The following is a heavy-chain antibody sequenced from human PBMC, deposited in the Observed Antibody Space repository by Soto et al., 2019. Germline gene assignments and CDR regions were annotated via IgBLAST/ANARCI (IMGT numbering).Heavy chain of an antibody. CDR2: IKQDGSEK. J-gene: IGHJ6*03. Sequence: GGSLRLSCAASGFTFSSYWMSWVRQAPGKGLEWVANIKQDGSEKYYVDSVKGRFTISRDNAKNSLYLQMNSLRAEDTAVYYCARDTMVRGVIIYPYYYYYMDVWGKGTTVTVSS. V-gene: IGHV3-7*01. D-gene: IGHD3-10*01. CDR3: ARDTMVRGVIIYPYYYYYMDV. CDR1: GFTFSSYW.